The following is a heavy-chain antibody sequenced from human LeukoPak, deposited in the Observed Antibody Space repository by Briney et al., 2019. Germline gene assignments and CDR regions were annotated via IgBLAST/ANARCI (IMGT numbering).Heavy chain of an antibody. V-gene: IGHV3-9*01. J-gene: IGHJ5*02. CDR3: AKDYSSGWYGYNWFDP. CDR1: GFTFDDYA. D-gene: IGHD6-19*01. Sequence: QSGGSLRLSCAASGFTFDDYAMHWVRQAPGKGLEWVSGISWNSGSIGYADSVKGRFTISRGNAKNSLYLQMNSLRAEDTALYYCAKDYSSGWYGYNWFDPWGQGALVTVSS. CDR2: ISWNSGSI.